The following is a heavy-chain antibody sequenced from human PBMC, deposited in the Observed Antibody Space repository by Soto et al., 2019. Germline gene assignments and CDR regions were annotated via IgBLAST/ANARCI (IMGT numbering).Heavy chain of an antibody. CDR2: INPSGGST. Sequence: ASVKVSCKASGYTFTSYYMHWVRQAPGQGLEWMGIINPSGGSTSYAQKFQGRVTMTADESASTAYMELSSLRSEDTAVYYCARASIVIIAAAGTGVNWFDPWGQGTLVTVSS. CDR3: ARASIVIIAAAGTGVNWFDP. J-gene: IGHJ5*02. V-gene: IGHV1-46*01. CDR1: GYTFTSYY. D-gene: IGHD6-13*01.